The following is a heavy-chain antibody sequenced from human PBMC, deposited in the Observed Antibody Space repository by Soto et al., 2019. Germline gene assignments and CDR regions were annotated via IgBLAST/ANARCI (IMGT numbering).Heavy chain of an antibody. CDR2: IYSGGST. CDR3: AKTPFEWEPFFDY. V-gene: IGHV3-53*01. D-gene: IGHD1-26*01. CDR1: GFPVRSNH. Sequence: GGSLRLYCSTSGFPVRSNHMCWVRQASGKGLEWVSVIYSGGSTYFADSVKGRFTISRDNSKNTLYLQMNCLRAEDTAVYYCAKTPFEWEPFFDYWGQGP. J-gene: IGHJ4*02.